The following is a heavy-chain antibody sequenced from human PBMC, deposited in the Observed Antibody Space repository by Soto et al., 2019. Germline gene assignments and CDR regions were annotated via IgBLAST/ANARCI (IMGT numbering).Heavy chain of an antibody. CDR2: IRSKAYGGTT. D-gene: IGHD3-22*01. J-gene: IGHJ4*02. V-gene: IGHV3-49*03. CDR1: GFTFGDYA. Sequence: PGGSLRLSCTASGFTFGDYAMSWFRQAPGKGLEWVGLIRSKAYGGTTEYAASVKGRFTISRDDSKSIAYLQMNSLKTEDTAVYYCTRGEIGITMIVVFEGPVAYSDYWGQGTLVTVSS. CDR3: TRGEIGITMIVVFEGPVAYSDY.